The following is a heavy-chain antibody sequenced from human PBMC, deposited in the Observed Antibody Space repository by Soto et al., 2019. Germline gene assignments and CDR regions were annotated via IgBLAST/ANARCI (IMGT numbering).Heavy chain of an antibody. CDR2: IYYSGST. Sequence: SETLSLTCTVSGDSISSYYWSWIRQPPGKGLEWIGYIYYSGSTNYNPSLKSRVTISVDTSKNQFSLKLSSVTAADTAVYYCARLAGWYCSGGSCQGHFDYWGQGTLVTVSS. J-gene: IGHJ4*02. CDR1: GDSISSYY. CDR3: ARLAGWYCSGGSCQGHFDY. V-gene: IGHV4-59*08. D-gene: IGHD2-15*01.